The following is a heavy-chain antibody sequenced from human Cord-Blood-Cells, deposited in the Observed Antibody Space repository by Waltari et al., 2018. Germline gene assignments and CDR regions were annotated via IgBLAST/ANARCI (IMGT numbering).Heavy chain of an antibody. V-gene: IGHV3-53*01. J-gene: IGHJ4*02. CDR1: GFTVRSNY. CDR3: ARDYYDSSGYYYDY. D-gene: IGHD3-22*01. Sequence: EVQLVESGGGLIQPGGSLRLSCAASGFTVRSNYMSWVRQAPGKGWEWVSVLYSGRSTYYADSVKGRCTISRDNSKNTLYLKMNSLRAEDTAVYYCARDYYDSSGYYYDYWGQGTLVTVSS. CDR2: LYSGRST.